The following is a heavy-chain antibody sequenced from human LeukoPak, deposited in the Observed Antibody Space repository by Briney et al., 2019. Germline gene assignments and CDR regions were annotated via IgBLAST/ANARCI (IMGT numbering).Heavy chain of an antibody. D-gene: IGHD2-2*01. V-gene: IGHV4-34*01. CDR3: AREGYPRRYCSSTSCRSGYYYMDV. CDR2: INHSGST. Sequence: PSETLSLTCAVYGGSFSGYYWSWIRQPPGKGLEWIGEINHSGSTNYNPSLKSRVTISVDTSKNQFSLKLSSVTAADTAVCYCAREGYPRRYCSSTSCRSGYYYMDVWGKGTTVTVSS. CDR1: GGSFSGYY. J-gene: IGHJ6*03.